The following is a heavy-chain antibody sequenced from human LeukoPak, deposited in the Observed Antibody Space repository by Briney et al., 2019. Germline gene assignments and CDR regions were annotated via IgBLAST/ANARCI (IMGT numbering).Heavy chain of an antibody. V-gene: IGHV3-74*01. CDR1: GLTFSSHW. CDR2: ITNDGSST. CDR3: ARGFSSSGFDY. J-gene: IGHJ4*02. D-gene: IGHD6-19*01. Sequence: GGSLRLSCAASGLTFSSHWMHWVRQAPGKGLVWVSRITNDGSSTTYADSVKGRFTISRDNSKNTLYLQMNSLRAEDTAVYYCARGFSSSGFDYWGQGTLVTVSS.